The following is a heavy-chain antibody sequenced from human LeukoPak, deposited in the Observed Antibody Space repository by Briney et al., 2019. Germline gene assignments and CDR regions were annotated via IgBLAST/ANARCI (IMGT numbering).Heavy chain of an antibody. D-gene: IGHD3-10*01. CDR1: GCPISSYY. J-gene: IGHJ3*02. Sequence: PSETLSLTCIASGCPISSYYWSWIRQPPGKGLEWIGNIYYSGSTNYNPSLKSRVTLSVDTSKNQFSLKLSSVTDADTAVYYCARFIVVRGVAFDIWGQGTMVTVSS. V-gene: IGHV4-59*01. CDR3: ARFIVVRGVAFDI. CDR2: IYYSGST.